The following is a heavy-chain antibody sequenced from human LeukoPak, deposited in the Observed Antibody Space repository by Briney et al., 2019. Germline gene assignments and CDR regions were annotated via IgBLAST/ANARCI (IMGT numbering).Heavy chain of an antibody. CDR2: MSRDGSTT. V-gene: IGHV3-74*01. CDR1: VLTFTSHG. J-gene: IGHJ1*01. CDR3: AREWDRGRHREDH. Sequence: PRGCLRLSRAASVLTFTSHGMHWVPQAPGQGLVWVSRMSRDGSTTTYADSGKGRFTTPRDNANNTLYLQMSSLIAPATTRYYCAREWDRGRHREDHWGEGPLVRVSS. D-gene: IGHD1-26*01.